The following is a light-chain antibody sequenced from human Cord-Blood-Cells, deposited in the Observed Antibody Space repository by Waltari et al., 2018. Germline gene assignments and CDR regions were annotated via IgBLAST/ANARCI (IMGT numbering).Light chain of an antibody. CDR1: QGISSY. Sequence: AIRITQSPSSLSASTGDRVTITCRASQGISSYLAWYQQKPGKVPKLLIYAASTLQSGVPSRCSGSGSGTDFTLTISCLQSEDFATYYCQQYYSYPYTFGQGTKLEIK. J-gene: IGKJ2*01. CDR2: AAS. V-gene: IGKV1-8*01. CDR3: QQYYSYPYT.